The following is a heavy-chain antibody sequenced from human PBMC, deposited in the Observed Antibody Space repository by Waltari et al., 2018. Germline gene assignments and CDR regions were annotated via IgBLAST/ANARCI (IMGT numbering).Heavy chain of an antibody. J-gene: IGHJ4*02. Sequence: EWVSVINCIGAMRGHGDSVKGRFTISRDNTKNSLFLQMSRLRAGDTAVYYCARLEAEQWLGDYWGQGTLVTVSS. CDR2: INCIGAMR. D-gene: IGHD6-19*01. CDR3: ARLEAEQWLGDY. V-gene: IGHV3-20*03.